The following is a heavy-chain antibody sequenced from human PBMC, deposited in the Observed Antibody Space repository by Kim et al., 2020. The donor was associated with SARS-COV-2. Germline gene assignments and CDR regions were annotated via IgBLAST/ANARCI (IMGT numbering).Heavy chain of an antibody. V-gene: IGHV3-21*01. Sequence: SYAEYIKSRFPISRDKPKSSLYLQMNSLRAEDTAGYYCARNPPTSAPDYWGQGTLVTVSS. CDR3: ARNPPTSAPDY. J-gene: IGHJ4*02. D-gene: IGHD3-10*01.